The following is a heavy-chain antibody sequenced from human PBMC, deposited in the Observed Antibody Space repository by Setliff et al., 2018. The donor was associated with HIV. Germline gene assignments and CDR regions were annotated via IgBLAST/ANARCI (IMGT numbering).Heavy chain of an antibody. CDR3: ARGWEQLLPLDF. CDR1: GFTFSTYS. J-gene: IGHJ4*02. CDR2: ISSSSRSK. Sequence: GGSLRLSCEASGFTFSTYSMNWVRQAPGKGLEWVSSISSSSRSKYYADSVKGRFTISRDNAKNSLYLQMNSLTAEDTAVYYCARGWEQLLPLDFWGQGNLVTVSS. D-gene: IGHD1-26*01. V-gene: IGHV3-21*01.